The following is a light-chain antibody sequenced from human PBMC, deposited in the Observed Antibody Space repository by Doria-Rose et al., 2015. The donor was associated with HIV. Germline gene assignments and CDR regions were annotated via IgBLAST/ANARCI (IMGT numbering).Light chain of an antibody. CDR1: QSFSSTY. CDR2: DGS. V-gene: IGKV3-20*01. J-gene: IGKJ1*01. CDR3: HQYGTSWT. Sequence: TQSPGTLSLSPGERATLSCRASQSFSSTYLAWYRQKPGQAPSLLIYDGSTRATGIPDRFSASGSGTDFTLTINRLEPEDFALYCCHQYGTSWTFGQGTKVEI.